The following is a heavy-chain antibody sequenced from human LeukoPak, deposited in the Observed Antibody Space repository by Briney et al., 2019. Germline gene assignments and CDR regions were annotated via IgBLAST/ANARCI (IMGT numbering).Heavy chain of an antibody. CDR1: GYTLTELS. CDR3: ARANMVRGVGSFFDRNWFDP. CDR2: FDPEDGET. J-gene: IGHJ5*02. D-gene: IGHD3-10*01. Sequence: ASVKVSCKVSGYTLTELSMHWVRQAPGKGLEWMGGFDPEDGETIYAQKFQGRVTMTEDTSTDTAYMELSSLRSDDTAVYYCARANMVRGVGSFFDRNWFDPWGQGTLVTVSS. V-gene: IGHV1-24*01.